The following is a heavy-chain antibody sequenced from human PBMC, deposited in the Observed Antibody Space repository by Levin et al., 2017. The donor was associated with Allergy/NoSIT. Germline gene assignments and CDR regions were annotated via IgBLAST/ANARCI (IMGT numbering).Heavy chain of an antibody. J-gene: IGHJ3*01. V-gene: IGHV5-10-1*01. D-gene: IGHD3-22*01. CDR2: LDPSDSYT. CDR1: GYSFTNYW. Sequence: NHGESLKISCKGSGYSFTNYWIYWVRQMPGKGLEWMGRLDPSDSYTNYRPSFEGHVTMSGDKSISTAYLQWSSLKASDTAIYYCARRKGDSSGRFYGNDAFDVWGQGTMVTVSS. CDR3: ARRKGDSSGRFYGNDAFDV.